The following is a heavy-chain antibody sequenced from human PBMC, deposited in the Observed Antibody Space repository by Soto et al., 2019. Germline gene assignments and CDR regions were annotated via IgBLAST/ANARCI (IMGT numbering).Heavy chain of an antibody. CDR2: ISWNSGSI. D-gene: IGHD6-19*01. J-gene: IGHJ4*02. CDR1: GFTFDDYA. Sequence: GGSLRLSCAASGFTFDDYAMHWVRQAPGKGLEWVSGISWNSGSIGYADSVKGRFTISRDNAKNSLYLQMNSLRAEDTALYYCAKDESRYSSGWSFDYWGQGTLVTVSS. V-gene: IGHV3-9*01. CDR3: AKDESRYSSGWSFDY.